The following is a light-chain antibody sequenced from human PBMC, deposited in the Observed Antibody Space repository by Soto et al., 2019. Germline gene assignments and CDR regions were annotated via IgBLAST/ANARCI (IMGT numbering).Light chain of an antibody. J-gene: IGLJ1*01. CDR3: RSYIRSSTQRYV. CDR1: SSVVGGYNY. CDR2: EVS. V-gene: IGLV2-14*01. Sequence: QSALTQPASVSGSPGQSITMSCTGTSSVVGGYNYVSWYQQHPGKAPKLMIYEVSNRPSGVSNRFSGSKSGNTASLTLAGLQGEDEADYYCRSYIRSSTQRYVFGTGTKSPS.